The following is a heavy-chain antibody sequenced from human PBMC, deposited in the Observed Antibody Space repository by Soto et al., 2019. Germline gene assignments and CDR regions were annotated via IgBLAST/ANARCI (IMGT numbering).Heavy chain of an antibody. V-gene: IGHV4-38-2*01. J-gene: IGHJ6*02. CDR1: GYSIASGYY. CDR3: ARTFDYYGMDV. Sequence: SSETLSLTCAVSGYSIASGYYWAWIRQSPGKGLEWIGSIYHAGSVYYNPSLNSRVAVSLETSKNHFSLKLTSVTAADTAVYYCARTFDYYGMDVWGQGTTVTVSS. CDR2: IYHAGSV.